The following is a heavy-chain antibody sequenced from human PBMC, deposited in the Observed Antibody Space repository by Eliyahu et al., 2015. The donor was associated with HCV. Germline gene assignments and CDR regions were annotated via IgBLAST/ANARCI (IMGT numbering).Heavy chain of an antibody. Sequence: EVQLVESGGGLIQPGGSLRLSCAASGFTVSSNFMSWVRQAPGKGLEWVSIIYRGGSTDYADSVKGRFTISRDTSKNTLYLQMNSLRAEDTAVYYCATPGLQGVNLDYWGQGTLVTVSS. J-gene: IGHJ4*02. CDR1: GFTVSSNF. CDR2: IYRGGST. D-gene: IGHD3-10*01. CDR3: ATPGLQGVNLDY. V-gene: IGHV3-53*01.